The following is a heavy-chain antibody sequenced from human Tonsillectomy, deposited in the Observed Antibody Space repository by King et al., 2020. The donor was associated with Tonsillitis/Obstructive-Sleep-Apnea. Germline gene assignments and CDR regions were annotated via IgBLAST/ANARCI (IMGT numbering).Heavy chain of an antibody. Sequence: VQLVESGAEVKKPGSSVKVSCKASGGTFSNYAINWVRQAPGQGLEWMGGIIPIFGTANYSQKCQGRVTITADESSSTAYMELSSLRSEDTAVYYCARGPFGVVVVAATPYYFDYWGQGTLVTVSS. CDR1: GGTFSNYA. CDR3: ARGPFGVVVVAATPYYFDY. D-gene: IGHD2-15*01. CDR2: IIPIFGTA. V-gene: IGHV1-69*01. J-gene: IGHJ4*02.